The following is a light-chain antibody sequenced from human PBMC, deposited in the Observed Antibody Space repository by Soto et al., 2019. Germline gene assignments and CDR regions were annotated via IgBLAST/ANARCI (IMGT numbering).Light chain of an antibody. J-gene: IGKJ2*01. CDR1: QNINHY. Sequence: DTQMTQSPSSLSASVGDRVTITCRASQNINHYLNWYQHQPGKPPKLLIYGASSLQSGVPSRFSGGGSRRQFTLTFTSTQPDYFATYCDPQGYTLPNTIGMGTKLQIK. CDR2: GAS. CDR3: PQGYTLPNT. V-gene: IGKV1-39*01.